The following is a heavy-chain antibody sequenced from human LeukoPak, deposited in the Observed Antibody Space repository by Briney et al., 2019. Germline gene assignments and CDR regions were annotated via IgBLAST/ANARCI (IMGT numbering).Heavy chain of an antibody. CDR3: ARDHGDIVVVVAATGWFDP. CDR2: IYHSGST. V-gene: IGHV4-38-2*02. D-gene: IGHD2-15*01. J-gene: IGHJ5*02. CDR1: GYSISSGYY. Sequence: PSETLSLTCTGSGYSISSGYYWGWIRQPPGKGLEWIGSIYHSGSTYYNPSLKSRVTISVDMSKNQFSLKLSSVTAADTAVYYCARDHGDIVVVVAATGWFDPWGQGTLVTVSS.